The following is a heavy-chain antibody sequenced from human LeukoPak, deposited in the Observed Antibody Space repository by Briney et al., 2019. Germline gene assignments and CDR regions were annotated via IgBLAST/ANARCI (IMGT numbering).Heavy chain of an antibody. CDR3: ARDRVGYWYFDL. V-gene: IGHV4-61*02. Sequence: SETLSLTCTVSGGSISSGSYYWSWIRQPAGKGLEWIGRIYTSGSTNYNPSLKSRVTISVDTSKNQFSLKLSSVTAADTAVYYCARDRVGYWYFDLWRRGTLVTVSS. CDR1: GGSISSGSYY. CDR2: IYTSGST. D-gene: IGHD1-26*01. J-gene: IGHJ2*01.